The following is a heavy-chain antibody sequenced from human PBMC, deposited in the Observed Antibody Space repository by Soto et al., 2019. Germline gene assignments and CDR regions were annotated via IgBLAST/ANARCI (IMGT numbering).Heavy chain of an antibody. V-gene: IGHV4-30-2*01. CDR2: ISQTGAT. CDR3: ARAVSPYFGTCFDP. D-gene: IGHD3-10*01. J-gene: IGHJ5*02. Sequence: LSLTCAVSGGSITSGNSYSWAWIRQPPGRGLEWIGSISQTGATSYNPSLKSRVSVSLDKSKNQFSLRLSSVTAADMAVYYCARAVSPYFGTCFDPWGQGTLVTVSS. CDR1: GGSITSGNSYS.